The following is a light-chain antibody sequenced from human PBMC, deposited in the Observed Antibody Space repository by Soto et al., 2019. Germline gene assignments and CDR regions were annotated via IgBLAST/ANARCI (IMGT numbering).Light chain of an antibody. CDR2: LGS. J-gene: IGKJ1*01. Sequence: VMTPSPLSLPVTLGQPASISCRSSQSLLYRDGNTYLTWFQQKPGQAPQLLIYLGSNRSSGVPDRFSGSGSGTDFTLKISRVEAEDVGVYYCMQDLQNPRTFGQGTKVDI. CDR1: QSLLYRDGNTY. CDR3: MQDLQNPRT. V-gene: IGKV2-28*01.